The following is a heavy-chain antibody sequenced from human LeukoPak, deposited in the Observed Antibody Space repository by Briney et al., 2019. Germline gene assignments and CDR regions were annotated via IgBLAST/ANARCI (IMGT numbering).Heavy chain of an antibody. CDR1: GYTFTSYG. J-gene: IGHJ6*02. CDR2: ISAYNGNT. Sequence: ASVKVSCKASGYTFTSYGISRVRQAPGQGLEWMGRISAYNGNTNYAQKLQGRVTMTTDTSTSTAYMELRSLRSDDTAVYYCARLLSSSGWLNYYYGMDVWGQGTTVTVSS. D-gene: IGHD6-19*01. CDR3: ARLLSSSGWLNYYYGMDV. V-gene: IGHV1-18*01.